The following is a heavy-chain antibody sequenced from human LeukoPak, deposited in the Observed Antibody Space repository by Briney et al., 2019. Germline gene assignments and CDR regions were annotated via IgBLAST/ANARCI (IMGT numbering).Heavy chain of an antibody. CDR3: ARYCSSTSCPFDY. J-gene: IGHJ4*02. D-gene: IGHD2-2*01. CDR1: GDSVISGTSF. CDR2: IHHSGHT. Sequence: PSETLSLTCTVSGDSVISGTSFWGWIRQHPGKGLEWVGYIHHSGHTYDNPSLQSRVIISMDKSKNQFSLKLNSVTAAGTAVYYCARYCSSTSCPFDYWGQGALVTVSS. V-gene: IGHV4-31*03.